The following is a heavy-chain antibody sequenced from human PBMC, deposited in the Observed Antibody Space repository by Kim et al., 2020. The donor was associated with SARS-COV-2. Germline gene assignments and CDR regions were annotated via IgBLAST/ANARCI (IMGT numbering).Heavy chain of an antibody. D-gene: IGHD3-22*01. J-gene: IGHJ5*02. Sequence: YAQKFQGRVTINRNTSISTAYMELSSLRSEDTAVYYCARGGGYYYDPFDPWGQGTLVTVSS. CDR3: ARGGGYYYDPFDP. V-gene: IGHV1-8*03.